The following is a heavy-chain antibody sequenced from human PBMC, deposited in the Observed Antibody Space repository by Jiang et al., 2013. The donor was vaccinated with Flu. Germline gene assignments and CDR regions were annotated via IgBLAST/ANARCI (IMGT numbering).Heavy chain of an antibody. J-gene: IGHJ4*02. CDR3: ARGSRDGYNNYFDY. CDR2: INTNTGNP. V-gene: IGHV7-4-1*02. CDR1: GYTFTSYA. Sequence: SELKKPGASVKVSCKASGYTFTSYAMNWVRQAPGQGLEWMGWINTNTGNPTYAQGFTGRFVFSLDTSVSTAYLQISSLKAEDAAVYYCARGSRDGYNNYFDYWGQGTLVTVSS. D-gene: IGHD5-24*01.